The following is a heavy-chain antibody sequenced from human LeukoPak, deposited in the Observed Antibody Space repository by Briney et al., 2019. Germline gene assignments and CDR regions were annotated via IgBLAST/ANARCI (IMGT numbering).Heavy chain of an antibody. V-gene: IGHV3-7*01. Sequence: GGPLRLSCAASGITFTNYWMIWVRQAPGKGLEWVANINEDGSQKYYVGSVEGRFTISRDNAENSVFLQMNSLRAEDTALYYCASSSYSSSSSWGQGALVTVSS. CDR2: INEDGSQK. CDR1: GITFTNYW. J-gene: IGHJ5*02. CDR3: ASSSYSSSSS. D-gene: IGHD6-6*01.